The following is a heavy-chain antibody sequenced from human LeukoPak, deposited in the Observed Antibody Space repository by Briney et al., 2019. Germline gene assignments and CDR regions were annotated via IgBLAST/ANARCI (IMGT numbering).Heavy chain of an antibody. Sequence: GGSLRLSCAASGFTFSSYEMNWVRQAPGKGLEWVSYISSSGSTIYYADSVKGRSTISRDNAKNSLYLQMNSLRAEDTAVCYCARELNDGYNYFCLGYWGQGTLVTVSS. CDR2: ISSSGSTI. J-gene: IGHJ4*02. V-gene: IGHV3-48*03. CDR3: ARELNDGYNYFCLGY. CDR1: GFTFSSYE. D-gene: IGHD5-24*01.